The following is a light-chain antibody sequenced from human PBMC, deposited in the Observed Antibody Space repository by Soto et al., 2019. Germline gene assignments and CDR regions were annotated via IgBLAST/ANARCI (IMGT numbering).Light chain of an antibody. V-gene: IGKV3-20*01. CDR1: QSSGSTY. Sequence: DSLSWSPVERATRSCRARQSSGSTYLAWYQQRPGQAPSRLPYGASGRATGIPDRFSGSGSGTDFTLTITRQEPEDFAVYYCQQYSSSPRTFGQVTKADIK. CDR3: QQYSSSPRT. CDR2: GAS. J-gene: IGKJ1*01.